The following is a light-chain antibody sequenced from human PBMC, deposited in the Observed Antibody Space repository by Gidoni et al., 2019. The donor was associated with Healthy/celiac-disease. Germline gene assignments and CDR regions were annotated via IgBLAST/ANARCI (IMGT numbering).Light chain of an antibody. CDR2: EFS. CDR1: SSDVGGYNY. CDR3: SSYAGSNNLV. V-gene: IGLV2-8*01. J-gene: IGLJ2*01. Sequence: QSAPTQPPSASGSHGQSVTISCTGTSSDVGGYNYVSWYPQHPGTAPKLMIYEFSKRPSGVPDRFSGAKSGNTASLTVSVLQAEDEAYYYCSSYAGSNNLVFGGGTKLTVL.